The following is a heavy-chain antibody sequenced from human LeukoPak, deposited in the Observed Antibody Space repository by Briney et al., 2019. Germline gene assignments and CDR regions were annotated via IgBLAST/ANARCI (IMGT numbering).Heavy chain of an antibody. J-gene: IGHJ5*02. D-gene: IGHD2-15*01. CDR3: ARGGVERYCSGGSCYGWFDP. V-gene: IGHV4-34*01. CDR2: INHSGST. CDR1: GGSFSGYY. Sequence: SDTLSLTCAVYGGSFSGYYWSWIRQPPGKGLEWIGEINHSGSTNYNPSLKSRVTISVDTSKNQFSLNLNSVTATDTAVYYCARGGVERYCSGGSCYGWFDPWGQGTLVTVSS.